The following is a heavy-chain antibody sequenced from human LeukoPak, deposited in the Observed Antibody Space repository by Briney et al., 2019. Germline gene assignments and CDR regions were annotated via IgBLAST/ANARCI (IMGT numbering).Heavy chain of an antibody. D-gene: IGHD6-19*01. V-gene: IGHV3-21*01. CDR2: ISSTSVNI. Sequence: PGGSLRLSCAASGFPFSSFTMNWVRQAPGKGLEWVSLISSTSVNIHYADSVKGRFTISRDNAENSLYLQMNSLTAEDTAVYYCATISVADPDYWGQGTLVTVSP. CDR1: GFPFSSFT. CDR3: ATISVADPDY. J-gene: IGHJ4*02.